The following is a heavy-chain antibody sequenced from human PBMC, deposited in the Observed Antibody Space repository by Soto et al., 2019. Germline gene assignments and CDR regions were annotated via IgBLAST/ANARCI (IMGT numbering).Heavy chain of an antibody. Sequence: GGSLRLSCAASGFTFSIYGMHWVRQAPGKGLEWVAVISYDGSNKYYADSVKGRFTISRDNSKDTLYLQMNSLRAEDTAVYYCAKGYKEAMVRGVIITLTPSPFDYWGQGTLVTVS. CDR1: GFTFSIYG. V-gene: IGHV3-30*18. CDR3: AKGYKEAMVRGVIITLTPSPFDY. J-gene: IGHJ4*02. CDR2: ISYDGSNK. D-gene: IGHD3-10*01.